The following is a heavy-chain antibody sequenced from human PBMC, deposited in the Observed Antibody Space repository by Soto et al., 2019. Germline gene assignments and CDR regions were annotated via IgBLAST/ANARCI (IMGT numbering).Heavy chain of an antibody. CDR1: GGSISSSNW. D-gene: IGHD5-18*01. Sequence: SETLSLTCAVSGGSISSSNWWSWVRQPPGKGLEWIGEIYHSGSTNYNPSLKSRVTISVDKSKSQFSLKLSSVTAADTAVYYCARDLTLNHVDTPMVVRNWGQGTXVTVSS. J-gene: IGHJ4*02. CDR3: ARDLTLNHVDTPMVVRN. CDR2: IYHSGST. V-gene: IGHV4-4*02.